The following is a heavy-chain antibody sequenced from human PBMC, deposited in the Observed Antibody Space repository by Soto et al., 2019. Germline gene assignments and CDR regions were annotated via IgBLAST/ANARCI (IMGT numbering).Heavy chain of an antibody. CDR1: GGSLSDYS. CDR2: INHGRST. V-gene: IGHV4-34*02. CDR3: ARGGGNSGYFFDY. J-gene: IGHJ4*02. Sequence: QVQLRQWGAGLLKPSETLSLRCAVYGGSLSDYSWSWIRQSPEKGLEWIGEINHGRSTKYNPSLKSRATISVDTSKNQVSLILTSATTADTAVYRCARGGGNSGYFFDYWGRGTLVTVSS. D-gene: IGHD5-12*01.